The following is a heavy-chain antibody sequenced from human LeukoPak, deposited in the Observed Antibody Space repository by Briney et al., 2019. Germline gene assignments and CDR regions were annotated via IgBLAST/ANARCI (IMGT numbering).Heavy chain of an antibody. CDR1: GASISSNY. D-gene: IGHD1-7*01. CDR3: ARGNSWFDP. CDR2: ISYSGST. J-gene: IGHJ5*02. Sequence: SETLSLTCTVSGASISSNYWSWIRQPPGKGLEWIGHISYSGSTNYNPSLKSRVTISVDTSKNQFSLKLNSVTAADTAVYYCARGNSWFDPWGQGSLVTVSS. V-gene: IGHV4-59*01.